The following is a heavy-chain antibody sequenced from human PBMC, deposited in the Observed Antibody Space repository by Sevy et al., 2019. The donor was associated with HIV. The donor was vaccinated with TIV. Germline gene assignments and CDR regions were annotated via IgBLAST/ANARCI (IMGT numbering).Heavy chain of an antibody. V-gene: IGHV3-23*01. CDR2: ISASGDHT. J-gene: IGHJ4*02. CDR3: AIEGTHRRRDY. Sequence: GGSLRLSCAASGFTFSSQAMSWVRQSPGKGQKWVSIISASGDHTYYADSVKGRFTISGDNSKNTLYLQMNGLRAEDTAVYYCAIEGTHRRRDYGGRGTLVTVSS. CDR1: GFTFSSQA.